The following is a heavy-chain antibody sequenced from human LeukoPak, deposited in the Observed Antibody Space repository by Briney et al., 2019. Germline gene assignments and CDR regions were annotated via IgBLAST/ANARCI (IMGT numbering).Heavy chain of an antibody. Sequence: GGSLRLSCAASGLTVSSNYMSWVRQAPGKGLEWVSVIYSGGSTYYADSVKGRFTISRDNSKNTLYLQMNSLRAEDTAVYYCAREARGYSYGYDFDYWGQGTLVTVSS. CDR1: GLTVSSNY. CDR2: IYSGGST. D-gene: IGHD5-18*01. V-gene: IGHV3-53*01. CDR3: AREARGYSYGYDFDY. J-gene: IGHJ4*02.